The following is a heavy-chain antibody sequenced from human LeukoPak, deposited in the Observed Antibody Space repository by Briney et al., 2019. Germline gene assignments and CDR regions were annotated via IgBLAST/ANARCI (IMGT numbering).Heavy chain of an antibody. CDR3: ARDVLRYFDWSPDYYFDY. V-gene: IGHV3-48*02. CDR2: ISSSSSTI. CDR1: GFTFSSYS. D-gene: IGHD3-9*01. J-gene: IGHJ4*02. Sequence: GGSLRLSCAASGFTFSSYSMNWVRQAPGKGLEWVSYISSSSSTIYYADSAKGRFTISRDNAKNSLYLQMNSLRDEDTAVYYCARDVLRYFDWSPDYYFDYWGQGTLVTVSS.